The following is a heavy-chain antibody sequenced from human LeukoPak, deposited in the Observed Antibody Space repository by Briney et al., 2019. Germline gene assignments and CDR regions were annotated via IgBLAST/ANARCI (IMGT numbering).Heavy chain of an antibody. V-gene: IGHV1-2*02. CDR1: GYALTGYY. CDR3: ARAPMVRGVIVWFDP. D-gene: IGHD3-10*01. CDR2: INPNSGGT. J-gene: IGHJ5*02. Sequence: ASVKVSCKASGYALTGYYMHWVRQAPGQRLEWMGWINPNSGGTKYAQKFQGRVTMTRDTSISTAYMELSRLRSDETAVYYCARAPMVRGVIVWFDPWGQGTLVTVSS.